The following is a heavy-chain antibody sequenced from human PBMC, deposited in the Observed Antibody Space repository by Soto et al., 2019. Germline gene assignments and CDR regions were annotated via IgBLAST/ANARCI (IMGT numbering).Heavy chain of an antibody. Sequence: GGSLRLSCAASGFTFSNYGMHWVRQAPGKGLEWVAVISYDGSSKYYADSVKGRFTISRDNSKNTMYLQMNSLRVEDTAVYYCAKASYSSSWYSDYFDYWGQGTLVTVSS. CDR1: GFTFSNYG. CDR2: ISYDGSSK. CDR3: AKASYSSSWYSDYFDY. D-gene: IGHD6-13*01. J-gene: IGHJ4*02. V-gene: IGHV3-30*18.